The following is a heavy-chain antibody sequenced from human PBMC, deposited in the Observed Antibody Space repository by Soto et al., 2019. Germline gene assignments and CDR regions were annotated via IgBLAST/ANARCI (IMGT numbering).Heavy chain of an antibody. CDR2: INHSGST. D-gene: IGHD3-3*01. Sequence: SETLSLTCAVYGGSFSGYYWSWIRQPPGKGLEWIGEINHSGSTNYNPSLKSRVTISVDTSKNQFSLKLSSVTAADTAVYYCARVGRITIFGVVTPDYFDYWGQGTLVTVSS. V-gene: IGHV4-34*01. CDR1: GGSFSGYY. CDR3: ARVGRITIFGVVTPDYFDY. J-gene: IGHJ4*02.